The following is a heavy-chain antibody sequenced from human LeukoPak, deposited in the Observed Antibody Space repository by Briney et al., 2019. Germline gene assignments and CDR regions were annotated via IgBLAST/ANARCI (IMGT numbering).Heavy chain of an antibody. V-gene: IGHV1-69*13. D-gene: IGHD6-13*01. CDR2: IIPIFGTA. CDR3: ARGQSSSWFDP. Sequence: SVKVSCKTSGYTFTSYHIHWVRQAPGQGLEWMGGIIPIFGTANYAQKFQGRVTITADESTSTAYMELSSLRSEDTAVYYCARGQSSSWFDPWGQGTLVTVSS. J-gene: IGHJ5*02. CDR1: GYTFTSYH.